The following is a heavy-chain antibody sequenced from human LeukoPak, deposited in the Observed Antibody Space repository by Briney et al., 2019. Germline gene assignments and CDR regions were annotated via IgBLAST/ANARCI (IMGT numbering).Heavy chain of an antibody. CDR2: ISWNSGNI. D-gene: IGHD4-23*01. V-gene: IGHV3-9*01. CDR3: AKDSNYGGNSPLDY. J-gene: IGHJ4*02. CDR1: GSTFDDYA. Sequence: GGSLRLSCAASGSTFDDYAMHWVRQAPGKGLEWVSGISWNSGNIGYADSVKGRFTISRDNAKNSLYLQMNSLRAEDTALYYCAKDSNYGGNSPLDYWGQGTLVTVSS.